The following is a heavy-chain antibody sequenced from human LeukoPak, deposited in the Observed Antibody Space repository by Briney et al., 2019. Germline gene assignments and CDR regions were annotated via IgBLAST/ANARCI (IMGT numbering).Heavy chain of an antibody. Sequence: GASVKVSCKASGYTFTGYYMHWVRQAPGQGLEWMGWINPNSGGTNYAQKFQGRVTMTRDTSISTAYMELSRLRSDDTAVYYCARVLSIFYYGMDVWGQGTTVTVSS. CDR2: INPNSGGT. D-gene: IGHD2-15*01. CDR3: ARVLSIFYYGMDV. J-gene: IGHJ6*02. CDR1: GYTFTGYY. V-gene: IGHV1-2*02.